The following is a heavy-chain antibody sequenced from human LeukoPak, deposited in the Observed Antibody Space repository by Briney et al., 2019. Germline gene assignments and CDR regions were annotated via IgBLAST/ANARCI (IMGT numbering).Heavy chain of an antibody. CDR3: AELGITMIGGV. J-gene: IGHJ6*04. CDR1: GFTFDDYA. D-gene: IGHD3-10*02. V-gene: IGHV3-9*01. Sequence: GGSLRLSCAASGFTFDDYAMHWVRQAPGKGLEWVSGISWNSGNIGYADSVRGRFTISRDNAKNSLYLQMNSLRAEDTAVYYCAELGITMIGGVWGKGTTVTISS. CDR2: ISWNSGNI.